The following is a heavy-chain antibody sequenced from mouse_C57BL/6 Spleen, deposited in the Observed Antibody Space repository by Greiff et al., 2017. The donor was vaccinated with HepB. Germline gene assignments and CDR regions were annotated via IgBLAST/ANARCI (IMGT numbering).Heavy chain of an antibody. CDR3: ARFPYYGSSLVYFDY. CDR1: GYTFTSYG. Sequence: EVKLVESGAELVRPGSSVKMSCKTSGYTFTSYGINWVKQRPGQGLEWIGYIYIGNGYTEYNEKFKGKATLTSDTSSSTAYMQLSSLTSEDSAIYFCARFPYYGSSLVYFDYWGQGTTLTVSS. V-gene: IGHV1-58*01. J-gene: IGHJ2*01. D-gene: IGHD1-1*01. CDR2: IYIGNGYT.